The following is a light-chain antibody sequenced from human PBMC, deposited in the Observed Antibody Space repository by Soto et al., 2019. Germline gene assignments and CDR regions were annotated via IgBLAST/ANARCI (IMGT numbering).Light chain of an antibody. J-gene: IGLJ1*01. V-gene: IGLV1-40*01. CDR3: QSYDSSLRGYV. Sequence: QSVLTQPPSVSGAPGQRVTISCTGSSSNFGAGNDVQWYQHLPETAPKLLIFGNNNRPSGVPDRFSGSKSGTSASLAISGLQPEDEADYYCQSYDSSLRGYVFGTGTKLTVL. CDR1: SSNFGAGND. CDR2: GNN.